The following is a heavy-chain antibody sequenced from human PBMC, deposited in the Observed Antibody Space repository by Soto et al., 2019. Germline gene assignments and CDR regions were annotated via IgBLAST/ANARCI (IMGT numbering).Heavy chain of an antibody. Sequence: KFQGRVTITRDTSASTAYMELSSLRSEDTAVYYCARELMTTVTTADYWGQGTLVTVSS. CDR3: ARELMTTVTTADY. D-gene: IGHD4-17*01. V-gene: IGHV1-3*01. J-gene: IGHJ4*02.